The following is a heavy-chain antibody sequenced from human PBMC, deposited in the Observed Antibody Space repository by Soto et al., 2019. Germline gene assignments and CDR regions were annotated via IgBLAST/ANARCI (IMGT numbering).Heavy chain of an antibody. CDR2: IIGSGTII. Sequence: PGGSLRLSCAASGFTFSTYAMNWVRQVPGRGLEWVSGIIGSGTIIEYADSVKGRFTISRDNSKNTLFLQMNSLKVEDTAIYYCAKDVRPDGYWDLDYWGQGTLVTAPQ. V-gene: IGHV3-23*01. CDR3: AKDVRPDGYWDLDY. D-gene: IGHD5-12*01. J-gene: IGHJ4*02. CDR1: GFTFSTYA.